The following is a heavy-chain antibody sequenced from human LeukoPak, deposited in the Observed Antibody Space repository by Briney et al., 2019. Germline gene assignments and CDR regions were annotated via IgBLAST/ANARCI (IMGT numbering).Heavy chain of an antibody. J-gene: IGHJ3*02. D-gene: IGHD2-2*01. CDR1: GYSISSGYY. Sequence: SETLSLTCTVSGYSISSGYYWGWIRQPPGKGLEWIGSIFHSGNTYYNPSLKSRVTISVVTSKNQFSLKLSSVTAADTAVYYCARWGYCSSTSCYAFDIWGQGTMVTVSS. CDR3: ARWGYCSSTSCYAFDI. V-gene: IGHV4-38-2*02. CDR2: IFHSGNT.